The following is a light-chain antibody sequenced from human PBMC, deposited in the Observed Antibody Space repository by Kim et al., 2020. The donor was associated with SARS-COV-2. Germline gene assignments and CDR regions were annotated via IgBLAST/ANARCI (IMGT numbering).Light chain of an antibody. CDR1: SSDVGGYNF. CDR3: SSYAGTSIYYV. V-gene: IGLV2-8*01. J-gene: IGLJ1*01. Sequence: SVTISCTGNSSDVGGYNFVSWYQQHPGKAPKLIIYEVTKRPSGVPDRFSGAKSGNTASLTVSGLQAEDEAVYYCSSYAGTSIYYVFGTGTKVTVL. CDR2: EVT.